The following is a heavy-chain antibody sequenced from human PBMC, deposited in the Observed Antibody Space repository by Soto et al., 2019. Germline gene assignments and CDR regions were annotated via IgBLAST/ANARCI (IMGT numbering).Heavy chain of an antibody. CDR2: IIPIFGTA. V-gene: IGHV1-69*01. Sequence: QVQLVQSGAEVQKPGSSVKVSCKASGGTFSSYAISWVRQAPGQGLEWMGGIIPIFGTANYAQKFQGRVTITADESTSTAYMELSSLRSEDTAVYYCARDRGVQQLADYYYGMDVWGQGTTVTVSS. CDR1: GGTFSSYA. J-gene: IGHJ6*02. D-gene: IGHD6-13*01. CDR3: ARDRGVQQLADYYYGMDV.